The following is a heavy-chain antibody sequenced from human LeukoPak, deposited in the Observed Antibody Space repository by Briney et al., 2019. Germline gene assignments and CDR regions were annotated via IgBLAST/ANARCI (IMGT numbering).Heavy chain of an antibody. CDR1: GFTFSSYS. J-gene: IGHJ6*04. CDR3: AEGRLGCSGWNWFHRLGKGG. V-gene: IGHV3-21*01. D-gene: IGHD2-15*01. Sequence: GGSLRLSCAASGFTFSSYSMNWVRQAPGKGLEWVSSSSSSSSYIYYADSVKGRFTISRDNAKNSLYLQMNSLRAEDTAVYYWAEGRLGCSGWNWFHRLGKGGLGKGTTVTVSS. CDR2: SSSSSSYI.